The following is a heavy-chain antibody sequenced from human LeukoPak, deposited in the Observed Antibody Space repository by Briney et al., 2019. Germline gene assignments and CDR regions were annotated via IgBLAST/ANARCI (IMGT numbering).Heavy chain of an antibody. J-gene: IGHJ4*02. CDR3: ARDLHLDIVVEPTATPLDY. V-gene: IGHV1-46*01. Sequence: ASVKVSCKASGYTFTSYYMHWVRQAPGQGLEWMGIINPSGGSTRYAQKFQGRVTMTRDTSTSTVYMELSSLRSEDTAVYYCARDLHLDIVVEPTATPLDYWGQGTLVTVSS. CDR2: INPSGGST. D-gene: IGHD2-2*02. CDR1: GYTFTSYY.